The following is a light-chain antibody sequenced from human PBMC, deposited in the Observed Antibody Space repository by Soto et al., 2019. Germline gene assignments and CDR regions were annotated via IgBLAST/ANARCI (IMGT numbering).Light chain of an antibody. V-gene: IGKV1-39*01. J-gene: IGKJ2*01. Sequence: DIQMTQSPSSLSASIGDRVTITCRASQSISSYLNWYQQKPGKAPKLLIYAASGLQSGVPSRFSGSGSGTDFTLTISNLQPEDFATYYCPQSYSSYTFGQGTKLEIK. CDR1: QSISSY. CDR2: AAS. CDR3: PQSYSSYT.